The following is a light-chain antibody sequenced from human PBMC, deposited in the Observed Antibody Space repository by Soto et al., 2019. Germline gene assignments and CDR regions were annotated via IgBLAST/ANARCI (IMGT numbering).Light chain of an antibody. CDR2: DVS. CDR1: SSDVGSYNY. CDR3: SSYTTRSTHVV. J-gene: IGLJ2*01. Sequence: QSALTQPASVSGSPGQSITISCTGTSSDVGSYNYVSWYQQYPGKAPKLMIYDVSNRPSGVSYRFSGSKSGNTASLTISGLQDEDEADYYCSSYTTRSTHVVFGGGTKLTVL. V-gene: IGLV2-14*01.